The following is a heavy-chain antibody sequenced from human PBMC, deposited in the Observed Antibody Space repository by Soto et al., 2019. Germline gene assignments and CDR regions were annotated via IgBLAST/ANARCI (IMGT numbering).Heavy chain of an antibody. J-gene: IGHJ4*02. Sequence: PGGSLRLSCAASGFTFSSYSMNWVRQAPGKGLEWVSSISSSSSYIYYADSVKGRFTISRDNAKNSLYLQMNSLRAEDTAVYYCARDSGYSSGWYVGPLDYWGQGTLVTVSS. D-gene: IGHD6-19*01. CDR3: ARDSGYSSGWYVGPLDY. V-gene: IGHV3-21*01. CDR2: ISSSSSYI. CDR1: GFTFSSYS.